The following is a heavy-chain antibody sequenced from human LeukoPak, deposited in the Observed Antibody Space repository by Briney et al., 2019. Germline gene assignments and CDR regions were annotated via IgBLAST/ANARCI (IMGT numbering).Heavy chain of an antibody. CDR2: ISWNSGII. J-gene: IGHJ4*02. D-gene: IGHD3-10*01. CDR1: GFTFHDYA. V-gene: IGHV3-9*01. Sequence: SLRLSCAASGFTFHDYAMHWVRQAPGKGLEWVSGISWNSGIIGYADSVKGRFTISRDNAKNSLYLQMNSLRAEDTAVYYCARDRGTMVRGVWVFDYWGQGTLVTVSS. CDR3: ARDRGTMVRGVWVFDY.